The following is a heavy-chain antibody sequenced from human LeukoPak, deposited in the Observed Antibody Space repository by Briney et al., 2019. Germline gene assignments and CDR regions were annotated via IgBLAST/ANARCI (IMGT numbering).Heavy chain of an antibody. V-gene: IGHV3-74*01. CDR2: NNGDGSTT. CDR1: GFSLSGYW. J-gene: IGHJ5*02. D-gene: IGHD2-15*01. CDR3: ARDPRNVGLAP. Sequence: GGSLRPSCVASGFSLSGYWMYWVRQAPGKGLMYISRNNGDGSTTNYADVVKGRFTMSRDNVKNTLYLQMNSLRVEDTAVYYCARDPRNVGLAPWGQGTLVTVSS.